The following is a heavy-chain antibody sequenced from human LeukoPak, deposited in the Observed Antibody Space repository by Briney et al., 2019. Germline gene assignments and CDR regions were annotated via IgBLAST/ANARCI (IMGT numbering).Heavy chain of an antibody. CDR3: ARTFWDYDYFYYYMDV. J-gene: IGHJ6*03. CDR1: GGSMISYY. V-gene: IGHV4-59*08. CDR2: IYYNGST. Sequence: SETLSLTCALSGGSMISYYWSWIRQSPGRGLEWLGYIYYNGSTNYNPSFKSRVSMSVDTSKNEFSLKLRSVTAADTALYYCARTFWDYDYFYYYMDVWGKGTTVTVSS. D-gene: IGHD3/OR15-3a*01.